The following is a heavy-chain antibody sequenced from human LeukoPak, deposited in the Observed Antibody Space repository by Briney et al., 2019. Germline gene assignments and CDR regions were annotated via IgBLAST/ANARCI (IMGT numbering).Heavy chain of an antibody. CDR1: GGTFSSYA. D-gene: IGHD3-3*01. J-gene: IGHJ5*02. Sequence: SVKVSCKASGGTFSSYAISWVRQAPGQGLEWMGRIIPILGIANYAQKFQGRVTITADKSTSTAYMELGSLRSEDTAVYYCARERGITIFGVVIGNWFDPWGQGTLVTVSS. CDR3: ARERGITIFGVVIGNWFDP. V-gene: IGHV1-69*04. CDR2: IIPILGIA.